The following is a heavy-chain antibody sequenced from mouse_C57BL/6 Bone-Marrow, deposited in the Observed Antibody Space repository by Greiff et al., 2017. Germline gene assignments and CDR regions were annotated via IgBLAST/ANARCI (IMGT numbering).Heavy chain of an antibody. Sequence: DVKLVESGGGLVQPGGSLSLSCAASGFTFTDYYMSWVRQPPGKALEWLGFIRNKANGYTTEYSASVKGRFTISRDNSQSILYLQMNALRAEDSATYYCARYGNYAFSWYFDVWGTGTTVTVSS. D-gene: IGHD2-1*01. J-gene: IGHJ1*03. CDR1: GFTFTDYY. CDR3: ARYGNYAFSWYFDV. CDR2: IRNKANGYTT. V-gene: IGHV7-3*01.